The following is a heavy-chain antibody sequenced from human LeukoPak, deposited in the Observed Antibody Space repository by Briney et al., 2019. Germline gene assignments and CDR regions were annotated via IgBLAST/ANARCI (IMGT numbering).Heavy chain of an antibody. J-gene: IGHJ4*02. CDR3: ARDARYYYDSSGYYARGEADY. V-gene: IGHV1-18*01. Sequence: ASVKVSCKASGYTFTSYGISWVRQAPGQGLEWIGWINTYNGNTDYAQKLQGRVTMTTDTSTSTAYMELRSLRSDDTAVYYCARDARYYYDSSGYYARGEADYWGQGTLVTVSS. CDR2: INTYNGNT. D-gene: IGHD3-22*01. CDR1: GYTFTSYG.